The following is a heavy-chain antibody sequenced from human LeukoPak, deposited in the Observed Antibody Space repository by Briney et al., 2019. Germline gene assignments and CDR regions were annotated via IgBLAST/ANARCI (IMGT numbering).Heavy chain of an antibody. CDR2: INPSGGST. Sequence: ASVKVSCKASGYTFTSYYMHWVRQAPGQGLEWMGIINPSGGSTSYAQKFQGRVTMTRDMSTSTVYMELSSLRSEDTAVYYCARSDSSGYYFYWGQGTLVTVSS. CDR3: ARSDSSGYYFY. J-gene: IGHJ4*02. D-gene: IGHD3-22*01. CDR1: GYTFTSYY. V-gene: IGHV1-46*01.